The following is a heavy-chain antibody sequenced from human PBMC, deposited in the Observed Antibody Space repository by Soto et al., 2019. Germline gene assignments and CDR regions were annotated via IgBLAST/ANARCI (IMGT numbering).Heavy chain of an antibody. J-gene: IGHJ6*02. CDR3: ARDQIEVPAAILD. Sequence: ASVKVSCKASGYTFTSYGISWVRQAPGQGLEWMGWISAYNGNTNYAQKLQGRATMTTDTSTSTAYMELRSLRSDDTAAYYCARDQIEVPAAILDWGQGTTVTVSS. CDR1: GYTFTSYG. V-gene: IGHV1-18*01. D-gene: IGHD2-2*01. CDR2: ISAYNGNT.